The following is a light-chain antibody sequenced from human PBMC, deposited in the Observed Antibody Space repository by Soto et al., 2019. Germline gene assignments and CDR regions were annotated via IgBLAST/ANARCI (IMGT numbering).Light chain of an antibody. CDR2: WAS. CDR1: QSVLYSSNNKNY. CDR3: QQYYSTPRT. J-gene: IGKJ1*01. V-gene: IGKV4-1*01. Sequence: DIVMTQSPDPLAVSLGERATINCKSSQSVLYSSNNKNYLAWYQQKPGQPPKLLIYWASTRESGVPDRFSGSGSGTDFTLTISSLQDEDVAVYYCQQYYSTPRTFGQGTKVDIK.